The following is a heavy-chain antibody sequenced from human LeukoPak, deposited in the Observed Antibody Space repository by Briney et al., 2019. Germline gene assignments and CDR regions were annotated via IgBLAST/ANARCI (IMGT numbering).Heavy chain of an antibody. J-gene: IGHJ4*02. CDR1: GFTFSSYG. CDR3: ANFFFDY. Sequence: GGSLRLSCAASGFTFSSYGMHWVRQAPGKGLEWVAVIWYDGSNKYYADSVKGRFTISRDNSKNTLYLQMNSLRVEDTAVYFCANFFFDYWGQGTLLTVSS. CDR2: IWYDGSNK. V-gene: IGHV3-33*06.